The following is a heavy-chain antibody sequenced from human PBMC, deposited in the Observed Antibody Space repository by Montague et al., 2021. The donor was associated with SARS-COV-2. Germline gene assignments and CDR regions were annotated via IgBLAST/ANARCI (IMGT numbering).Heavy chain of an antibody. J-gene: IGHJ4*02. CDR3: TRVHIGGWSDY. V-gene: IGHV4-39*07. Sequence: SETLSLTCTVSGGSIMSPSYHWDWIRQPPGKGLEWIGSIYYGGTTYSXPSLRSRVTISVDTSRNQFSLELSSVTAADTAVYYCTRVHIGGWSDYWGQGSLVTVSS. CDR2: IYYGGTT. D-gene: IGHD6-19*01. CDR1: GGSIMSPSYH.